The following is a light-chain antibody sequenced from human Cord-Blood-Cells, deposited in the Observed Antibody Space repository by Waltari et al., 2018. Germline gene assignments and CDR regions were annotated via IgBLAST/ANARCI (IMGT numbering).Light chain of an antibody. Sequence: ELVLTQPPGTLSLSPGERATLSCRASQSVSSSYLSWYQQKPGQAPRLLIYGASSRATGIPDRFSGSGSGTDFTLTISRLEPEDFAVYYCQQYGSSIFTCGPGTKVDIK. J-gene: IGKJ3*01. CDR2: GAS. CDR3: QQYGSSIFT. CDR1: QSVSSSY. V-gene: IGKV3-20*01.